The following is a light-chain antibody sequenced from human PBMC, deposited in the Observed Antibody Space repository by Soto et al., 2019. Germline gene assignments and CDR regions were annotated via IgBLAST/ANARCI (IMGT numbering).Light chain of an antibody. CDR1: QTVSSSF. CDR3: QQYGNSPQT. J-gene: IGKJ1*01. V-gene: IGKV3-20*01. CDR2: AAS. Sequence: EIVLTQSPGTLSLSPGERATLSCRASQTVSSSFLAWYQQTPGQAPRLLIYAASSRATGIPDRFSGSGSGTDFTLTISRLEPEDCEVYDCQQYGNSPQTFGQGTKVDIK.